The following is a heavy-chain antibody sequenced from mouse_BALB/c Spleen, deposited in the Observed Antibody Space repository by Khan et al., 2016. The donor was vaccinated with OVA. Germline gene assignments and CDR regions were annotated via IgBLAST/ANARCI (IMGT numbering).Heavy chain of an antibody. D-gene: IGHD1-1*01. CDR2: ISYSGST. Sequence: EVQLQESGPGLVKPSQSLSLTCTVTGYSITSDYAWNWIRQFPGNKLEWMGYISYSGSTSYTPSLKSRISITGDTSKNQFFLQLKYVTTEDTAAYYCARRYYYGHWYFDVWGAGTTVTVSS. J-gene: IGHJ1*01. CDR1: GYSITSDYA. V-gene: IGHV3-2*02. CDR3: ARRYYYGHWYFDV.